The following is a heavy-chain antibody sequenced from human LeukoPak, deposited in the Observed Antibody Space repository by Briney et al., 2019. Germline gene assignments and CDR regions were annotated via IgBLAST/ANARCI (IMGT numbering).Heavy chain of an antibody. CDR3: ARDCSSATCYAAFDY. V-gene: IGHV3-30-3*01. CDR1: GFTFTKYA. CDR2: ISYDDTTK. D-gene: IGHD2-2*01. Sequence: PGGSLRLSCVASGFTFTKYAMDWVRQAPGKGLEWVASISYDDTTKAYSDSVKGRFTVSRGKSNNTLYLQMNSLRAEDTGVYYCARDCSSATCYAAFDYWGQGTLVTISS. J-gene: IGHJ4*02.